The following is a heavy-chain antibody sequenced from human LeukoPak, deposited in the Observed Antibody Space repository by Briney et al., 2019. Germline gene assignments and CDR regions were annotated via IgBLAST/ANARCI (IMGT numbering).Heavy chain of an antibody. D-gene: IGHD6-19*01. Sequence: GGSLRLSCAASGFTFSSYEMNWVRQAPGKGLEWVSSISSSSSYIYYADSVKGRFTISRDNAKNSLYVQMNSLRAEDTAVYYCAGWASSGWSISDYWGQGTLVSVSS. J-gene: IGHJ4*02. CDR2: ISSSSSYI. CDR1: GFTFSSYE. V-gene: IGHV3-21*01. CDR3: AGWASSGWSISDY.